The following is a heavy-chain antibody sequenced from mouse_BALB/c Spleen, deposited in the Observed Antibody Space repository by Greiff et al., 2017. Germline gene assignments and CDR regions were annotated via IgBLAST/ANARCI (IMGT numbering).Heavy chain of an antibody. Sequence: EVQVVESGGGLVQPGGSLKLSCAASGFTFSSYGMSWVRQTPDKRLELVATINSNGGSTYYPDSVKGQFTISRDNAKNTLYLQMSSLTSEDTAMYYCARDYYYGCGFAYWGQGTLVTVSA. CDR3: ARDYYYGCGFAY. V-gene: IGHV5-6-3*01. CDR1: GFTFSSYG. CDR2: INSNGGST. J-gene: IGHJ3*01. D-gene: IGHD1-1*01.